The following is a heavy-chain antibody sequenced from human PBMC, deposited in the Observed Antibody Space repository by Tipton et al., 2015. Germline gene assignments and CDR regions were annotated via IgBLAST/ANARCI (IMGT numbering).Heavy chain of an antibody. D-gene: IGHD3-16*02. Sequence: TLSLTCTVSGGSMSNGDYYWSWLRQPPGKGLEWIGFIYYGGTTYYNPSLKSRVTISIDTSKKQFSLKLTSVTVADTAMYYCARGGGDDYIWGSSRFDSWGQGILVTVSS. CDR3: ARGGGDDYIWGSSRFDS. CDR1: GGSMSNGDYY. CDR2: IYYGGTT. J-gene: IGHJ5*01. V-gene: IGHV4-30-4*01.